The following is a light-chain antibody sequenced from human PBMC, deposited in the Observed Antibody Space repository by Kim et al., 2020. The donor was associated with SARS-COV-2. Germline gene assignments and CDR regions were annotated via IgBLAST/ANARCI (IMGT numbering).Light chain of an antibody. CDR2: EVS. J-gene: IGLJ2*01. Sequence: PGQSVTISCTGTSSDVGGYNYVSWYQQHPGKAPKLMIYEVSKRPSGVPDRFSGSKSGNTASLTVSGLQAEDEADYYCSSYAVSTVIFGGGTQLTVL. CDR1: SSDVGGYNY. CDR3: SSYAVSTVI. V-gene: IGLV2-8*01.